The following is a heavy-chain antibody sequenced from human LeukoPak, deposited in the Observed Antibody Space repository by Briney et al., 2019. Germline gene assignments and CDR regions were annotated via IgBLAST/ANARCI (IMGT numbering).Heavy chain of an antibody. CDR2: ISSSGSTI. CDR3: AKDRGDPFSFHY. CDR1: GFTFSSYE. V-gene: IGHV3-48*03. Sequence: PGGSLRLSCAASGFTFSSYEMNWVRQAPGKGLEWVSYISSSGSTIYYADSVKGRFTISRDNAKNTLYLQMNSLRAEDTAVYYCAKDRGDPFSFHYWGQGTLVTVSS. J-gene: IGHJ4*02. D-gene: IGHD4-17*01.